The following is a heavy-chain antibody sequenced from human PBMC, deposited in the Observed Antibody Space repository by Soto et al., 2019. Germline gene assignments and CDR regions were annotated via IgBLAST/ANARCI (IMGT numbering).Heavy chain of an antibody. CDR3: ARGSSYSTPWIFDS. CDR2: ISGYNGNT. J-gene: IGHJ4*02. V-gene: IGHV1-18*01. CDR1: GYTFTRYG. D-gene: IGHD2-8*01. Sequence: QVQLLQSGAEVKKPGASVRVSCKTSGYTFTRYGVSWVRQAPGQGLEWMGWISGYNGNTKAAHKFEGRVILTTDTAANTAHMELRSLTSNYTAVYYCARGSSYSTPWIFDSWGQGTLVTVSS.